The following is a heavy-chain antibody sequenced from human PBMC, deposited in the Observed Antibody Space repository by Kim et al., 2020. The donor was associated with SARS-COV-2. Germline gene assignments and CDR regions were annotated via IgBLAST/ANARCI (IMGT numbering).Heavy chain of an antibody. CDR1: EFIISRDW. CDR3: ARGGQGGMGV. D-gene: IGHD3-10*01. CDR2: ISPNGRDT. J-gene: IGHJ6*02. Sequence: GGSLRLSCAASEFIISRDWMHWVRQAPGKGLVLVSHISPNGRDTNYADSVKGRFTISRDDAKNTLYLQMNSLRVDDTAVYYCARGGQGGMGVWGQGTTVTVSS. V-gene: IGHV3-74*01.